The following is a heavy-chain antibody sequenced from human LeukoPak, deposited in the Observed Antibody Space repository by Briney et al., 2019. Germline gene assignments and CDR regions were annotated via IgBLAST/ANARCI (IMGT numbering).Heavy chain of an antibody. V-gene: IGHV4-4*07. D-gene: IGHD3-3*01. CDR1: GGSISSYY. J-gene: IGHJ4*02. Sequence: PSETLSLTCTVSGGSISSYYCSWIRQPAGKGLEWIGRIYTSGSTNYNPSLKSRVTMSVDTSKNQFSLKLSSVTAADTAVYYCARGPIQSGYDFWSGYYQNWGQGTLVTVSS. CDR2: IYTSGST. CDR3: ARGPIQSGYDFWSGYYQN.